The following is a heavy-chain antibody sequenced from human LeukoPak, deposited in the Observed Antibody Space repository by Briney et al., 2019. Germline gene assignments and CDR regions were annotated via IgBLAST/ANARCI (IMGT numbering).Heavy chain of an antibody. V-gene: IGHV4-4*07. CDR1: GGSISSYY. CDR3: ARGEKGSSSGSINY. J-gene: IGHJ4*02. CDR2: IYTSGST. D-gene: IGHD6-6*01. Sequence: PSETLSLTCTVSGGSISSYYWSWIRQPAGKGLEWIGRIYTSGSTNYNPSLESRVTISVDTSKNQFSLKLSSVTAADTAVYYCARGEKGSSSGSINYWGQGTLVTVSS.